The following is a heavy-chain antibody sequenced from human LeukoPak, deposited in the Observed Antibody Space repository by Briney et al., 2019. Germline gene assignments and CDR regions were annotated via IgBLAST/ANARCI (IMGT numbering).Heavy chain of an antibody. CDR3: ARVGYSSGWYFDY. Sequence: PGGSLRLSCAASGFTFSPLGMNWVRQAPGRGLEWVSYISSGSSTTYYADSVKGRFTISRDNAQKSLYLQMNSLRAEDTAVYYCARVGYSSGWYFDYWGQGTLVTVSS. CDR1: GFTFSPLG. D-gene: IGHD6-19*01. CDR2: ISSGSSTT. V-gene: IGHV3-48*04. J-gene: IGHJ4*02.